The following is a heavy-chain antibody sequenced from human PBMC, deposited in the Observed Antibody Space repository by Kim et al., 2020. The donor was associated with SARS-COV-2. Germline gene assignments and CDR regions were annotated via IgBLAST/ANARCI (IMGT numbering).Heavy chain of an antibody. Sequence: GGSLRLSCEVSGYIFNNFGAHWVRQAPGKGLEWLTMISFDGIKKFYSKSVEGRFTVSRDDAKNTVYLKMNGLRADDTALYFCARDSGLLNEGAYILDYWGLGALVVVSS. D-gene: IGHD3-9*01. CDR3: ARDSGLLNEGAYILDY. J-gene: IGHJ4*01. CDR2: ISFDGIKK. V-gene: IGHV3-33*05. CDR1: GYIFNNFG.